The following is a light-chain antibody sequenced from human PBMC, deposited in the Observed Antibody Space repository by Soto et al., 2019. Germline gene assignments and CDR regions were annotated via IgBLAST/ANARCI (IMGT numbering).Light chain of an antibody. V-gene: IGLV2-8*01. Sequence: QSVLTQPPSASGSPGQSVTISCTGTSSDVGAYNYVSWYQQHPGKAPKLMIYEVNKRPSGVPDRFSGSKSGNTASLTVSGLQAEDEADYYCCSYTSSTTPLFGGGTKLTVL. J-gene: IGLJ2*01. CDR2: EVN. CDR3: CSYTSSTTPL. CDR1: SSDVGAYNY.